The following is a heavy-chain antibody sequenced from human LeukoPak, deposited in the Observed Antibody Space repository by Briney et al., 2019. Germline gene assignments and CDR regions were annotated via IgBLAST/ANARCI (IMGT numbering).Heavy chain of an antibody. V-gene: IGHV6-1*01. CDR2: TYYRSKWYN. Sequence: SQTLSLTCAISGDGVSTKTATWNWIRQSPSRGLEWLGRTYYRSKWYNDYAVSVKSRITINPDTSKNQFSLQLNSVTPEDTAAYYCARDPDPFSRLSVFDIWGQGTMVTVSS. CDR3: ARDPDPFSRLSVFDI. CDR1: GDGVSTKTAT. J-gene: IGHJ3*02. D-gene: IGHD3-16*02.